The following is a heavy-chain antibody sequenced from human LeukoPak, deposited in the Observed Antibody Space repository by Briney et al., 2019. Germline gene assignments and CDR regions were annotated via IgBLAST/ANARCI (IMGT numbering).Heavy chain of an antibody. CDR2: INQDGSEK. J-gene: IGHJ4*02. CDR1: GFTFSSFW. D-gene: IGHD6-19*01. V-gene: IGHV3-7*03. CDR3: ARWLGSSGWSLDY. Sequence: GGSLRLPCAASGFTFSSFWMNWARQAPGKWLEWVANINQDGSEKNYVDSVRGRFTIARDNAKNSLYLQMNSLRVEDTAVYYCARWLGSSGWSLDYWGQGTLVTVSS.